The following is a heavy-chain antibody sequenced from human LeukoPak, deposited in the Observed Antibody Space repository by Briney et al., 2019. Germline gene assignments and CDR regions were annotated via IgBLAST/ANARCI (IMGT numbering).Heavy chain of an antibody. CDR3: ARELGYYDSSALGYFDC. V-gene: IGHV4-31*03. CDR1: GGSISSGNYY. D-gene: IGHD3-22*01. J-gene: IGHJ4*02. Sequence: NPSETLSLTCTVSGGSISSGNYYWSWIRQFPGKGLEWIGYIYYSGNTYYNPSLKSRINMSVDTSENQFSLHLSSVTDADTAVYYCARELGYYDSSALGYFDCWGQGILVTVSS. CDR2: IYYSGNT.